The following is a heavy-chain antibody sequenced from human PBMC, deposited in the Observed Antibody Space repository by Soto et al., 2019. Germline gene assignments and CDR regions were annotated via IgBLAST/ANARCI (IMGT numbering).Heavy chain of an antibody. D-gene: IGHD3-16*02. CDR2: ISATSEFI. CDR1: GFTFSRYG. Sequence: GGSLRLSCAASGFTFSRYGITWVRQAPGKGLEWVSSISATSEFIFYADSVKSRFTISRDNAKNSLFLQMKSLRAEETAVYYCRRGVIPFGGLIVADFEFWGPGTMVTVSS. J-gene: IGHJ4*02. V-gene: IGHV3-21*01. CDR3: RRGVIPFGGLIVADFEF.